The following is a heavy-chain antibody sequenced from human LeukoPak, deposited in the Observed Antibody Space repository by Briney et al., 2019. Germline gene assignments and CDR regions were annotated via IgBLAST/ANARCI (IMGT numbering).Heavy chain of an antibody. CDR2: ISYDGSNK. J-gene: IGHJ6*02. D-gene: IGHD2-15*01. V-gene: IGHV3-30*18. Sequence: GGSLRLSCAASGFTFSSYGMHWVRQAPGKGLEWVAVISYDGSNKYYADSVKGRFTISRENSKNTLYLQMNSLRAEDTAVYYCAKDKGYCSGGSCYRPRYYYYGMDVWGQGTTVTVSS. CDR3: AKDKGYCSGGSCYRPRYYYYGMDV. CDR1: GFTFSSYG.